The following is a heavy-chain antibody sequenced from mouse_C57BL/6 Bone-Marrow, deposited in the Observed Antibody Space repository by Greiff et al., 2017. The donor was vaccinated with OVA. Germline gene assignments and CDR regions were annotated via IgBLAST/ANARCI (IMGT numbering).Heavy chain of an antibody. CDR3: ARHLGRGYFDY. Sequence: DVMLVESGGGLVQPGGSLKLSCAASGFTFSDYGMAWVRQAPRKGPEWVAFISNLAYSIYYADTVTGRFTISRENAKNTLYLEMSSLRSEDTAMYYCARHLGRGYFDYWGQGTTLTVSS. D-gene: IGHD4-1*01. CDR1: GFTFSDYG. CDR2: ISNLAYSI. V-gene: IGHV5-15*01. J-gene: IGHJ2*01.